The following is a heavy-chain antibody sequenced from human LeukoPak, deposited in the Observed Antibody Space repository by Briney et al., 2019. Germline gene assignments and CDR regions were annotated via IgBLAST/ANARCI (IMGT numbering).Heavy chain of an antibody. CDR2: IYYSGRT. CDR1: GGSLSSYY. J-gene: IGHJ4*02. V-gene: IGHV4-59*08. Sequence: SETLSLTCTVSGGSLSSYYWSWIRQPPGKGLEWIGYIYYSGRTNYNPSLKSRVTISVDTSKNQFSLKLSSVTAADTAVYYCARMEASDTAMVTGWGQGTLVTVSS. CDR3: ARMEASDTAMVTG. D-gene: IGHD5-18*01.